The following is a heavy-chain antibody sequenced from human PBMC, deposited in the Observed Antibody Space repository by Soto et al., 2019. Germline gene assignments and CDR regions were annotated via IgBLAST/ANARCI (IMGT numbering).Heavy chain of an antibody. J-gene: IGHJ4*02. D-gene: IGHD6-25*01. V-gene: IGHV5-51*01. Sequence: PGESLKISCKGAGYSFTSYWIGWVRQMPGKGLEWMGIIYPGDSDTRYSPSFQGQVTISADKSISTAYLQWSSLKAPDTAMYYCARWGPIAPANKLQKSNYFDYWGQGTLVTVSS. CDR3: ARWGPIAPANKLQKSNYFDY. CDR2: IYPGDSDT. CDR1: GYSFTSYW.